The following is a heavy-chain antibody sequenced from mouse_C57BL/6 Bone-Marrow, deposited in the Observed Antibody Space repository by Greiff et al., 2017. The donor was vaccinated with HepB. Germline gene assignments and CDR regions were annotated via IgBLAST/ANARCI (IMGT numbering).Heavy chain of an antibody. CDR3: ARPSYYDYAMDY. Sequence: EVQLQQSGAELVKPGASVKLSCTASGFNIKDYYMHWVKQRTEQGLEWIGRIDPDDGETNYDPKFQGKATITADKSSNTAYLQLSSLTSEDTAVYYCARPSYYDYAMDYWGQGTSVTVSS. D-gene: IGHD1-1*01. V-gene: IGHV14-2*01. J-gene: IGHJ4*01. CDR2: IDPDDGET. CDR1: GFNIKDYY.